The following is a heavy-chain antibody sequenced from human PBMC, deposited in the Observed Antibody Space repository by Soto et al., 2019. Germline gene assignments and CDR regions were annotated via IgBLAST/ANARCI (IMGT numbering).Heavy chain of an antibody. J-gene: IGHJ4*02. CDR1: GFTFSSYW. CDR2: ISGSGGST. D-gene: IGHD3-22*01. Sequence: GGSLRLSCAASGFTFSSYWMSWVRQAPGKGLEWVSAISGSGGSTYYADSAKGRFTISRDNSKNTLYLQMNSLRAEDTAVYYCAKSRQRDSSGYYSDYWGQGTLVTVSS. CDR3: AKSRQRDSSGYYSDY. V-gene: IGHV3-23*01.